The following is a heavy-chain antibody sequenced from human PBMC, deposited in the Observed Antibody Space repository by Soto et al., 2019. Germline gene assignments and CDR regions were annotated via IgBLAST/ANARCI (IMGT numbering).Heavy chain of an antibody. CDR1: GFSLSTRGVC. Sequence: SGPTLVNPTQPLTLTCAFSGFSLSTRGVCVSWIRQPPGKALEGLALIYWNDDKRYSPSLKSRLTITKDTSKNQVVLTMTNMDPVDTATYYCAHSPYDFWSGYYYFDYWGQGTLVTVSS. J-gene: IGHJ4*02. V-gene: IGHV2-5*01. D-gene: IGHD3-3*01. CDR2: IYWNDDK. CDR3: AHSPYDFWSGYYYFDY.